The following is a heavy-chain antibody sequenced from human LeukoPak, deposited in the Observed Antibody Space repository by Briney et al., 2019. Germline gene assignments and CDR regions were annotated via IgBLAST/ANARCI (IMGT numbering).Heavy chain of an antibody. J-gene: IGHJ4*02. Sequence: GGSLRLSCAASGFTVSNNYMTWFRQAPGKGLEWVSILYSGGDTYYADSVKGRFTISRDNAKNSLHLQMNSLRVEDTAVYYCARPRSGGTWFFDYWGQGTLVTVSS. CDR1: GFTVSNNY. CDR2: LYSGGDT. D-gene: IGHD2-15*01. CDR3: ARPRSGGTWFFDY. V-gene: IGHV3-66*04.